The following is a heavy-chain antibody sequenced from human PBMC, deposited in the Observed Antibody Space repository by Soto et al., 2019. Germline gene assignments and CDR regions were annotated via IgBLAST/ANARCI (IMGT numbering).Heavy chain of an antibody. Sequence: EVQLLESGGGLVQPGGSLRLSCAASGFTFSSNAMNWVRQAPGKGLEWVSVISGTVGRIYYADSVKGRFTISRDNSKNTLYLEMNSLRVEDTAVYYCAKSLNINWKYWFDPWGQGTLVTVSS. CDR2: ISGTVGRI. D-gene: IGHD1-1*01. CDR1: GFTFSSNA. J-gene: IGHJ5*02. CDR3: AKSLNINWKYWFDP. V-gene: IGHV3-23*01.